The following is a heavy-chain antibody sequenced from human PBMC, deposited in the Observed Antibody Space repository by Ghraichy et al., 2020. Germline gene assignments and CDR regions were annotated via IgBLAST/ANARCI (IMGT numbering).Heavy chain of an antibody. CDR2: INHSGST. CDR3: ARGQLLYRYPPRYFDY. V-gene: IGHV4-34*01. D-gene: IGHD2-2*02. J-gene: IGHJ4*02. Sequence: SETLSLTCAVYGGSFSGYYWSWIRQPPGKGLEWIGEINHSGSTNYNPSLKSRVTISVDTSKNQFSLKLSSVTAADTAVYYCARGQLLYRYPPRYFDYWGQGTLVTVSS. CDR1: GGSFSGYY.